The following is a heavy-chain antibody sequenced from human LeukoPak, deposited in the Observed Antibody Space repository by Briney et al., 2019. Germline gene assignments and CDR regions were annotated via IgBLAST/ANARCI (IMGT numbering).Heavy chain of an antibody. CDR3: AGARCSGGSCYYRTPDAFDI. CDR1: GGSISSGGYY. D-gene: IGHD2-15*01. CDR2: IYYSGST. V-gene: IGHV4-30-4*08. J-gene: IGHJ3*02. Sequence: SQTLSLTCTVSGGSISSGGYYWSWIRQHPGKGLEWIGYIYYSGSTYYNPSLKSRVTISVDTSKNQFSLKLSSVTAADTAVYYCAGARCSGGSCYYRTPDAFDIWGQGTMVTVSS.